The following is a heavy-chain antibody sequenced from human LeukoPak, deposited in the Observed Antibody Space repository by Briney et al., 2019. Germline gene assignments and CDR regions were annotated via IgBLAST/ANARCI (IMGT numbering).Heavy chain of an antibody. V-gene: IGHV1-2*02. CDR1: GYTFTGYY. Sequence: APVKVSCKASGYTFTGYYMHWVRQAPGQGLEWMGWINPNSGGTNYAQKFQGRVTMTRDTSISTAYMELSRLRSDDTAVYYCARIRLRFLEWAPGMDVWGKGTTVTVSS. CDR2: INPNSGGT. D-gene: IGHD3-3*01. CDR3: ARIRLRFLEWAPGMDV. J-gene: IGHJ6*04.